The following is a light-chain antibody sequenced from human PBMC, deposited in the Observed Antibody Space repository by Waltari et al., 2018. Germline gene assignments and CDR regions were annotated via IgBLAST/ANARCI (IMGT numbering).Light chain of an antibody. CDR1: SSDVGGYHY. CDR3: SSYAGSYIFTV. J-gene: IGLJ2*01. Sequence: QSALTQPRSVSGSPGQSVTISCTGTSSDVGGYHYVSWHPQHPGKAPKVMIYDVSKRPSGVPDRFAGSKSGNTASLTISGLQAEDEADYYCSSYAGSYIFTVFGGGTKLTVL. V-gene: IGLV2-11*01. CDR2: DVS.